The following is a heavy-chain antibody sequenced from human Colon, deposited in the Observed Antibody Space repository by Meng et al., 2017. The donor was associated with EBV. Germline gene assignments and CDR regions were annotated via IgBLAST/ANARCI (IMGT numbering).Heavy chain of an antibody. V-gene: IGHV4-31*03. J-gene: IGHJ4*02. D-gene: IGHD6-19*01. CDR3: ARVSSGWDYFNY. Sequence: QRSGPCLATPAQPLPLPSTVPGGSVRSGCYSWTCILQHPGKGLEWFGHIYYSGSTFYNPSLKRRVIISIDTSKNQFALNLRSVTAADTAVYYRARVSSGWDYFNYWGQGTLVTVSS. CDR2: IYYSGST. CDR1: GGSVRSGCYS.